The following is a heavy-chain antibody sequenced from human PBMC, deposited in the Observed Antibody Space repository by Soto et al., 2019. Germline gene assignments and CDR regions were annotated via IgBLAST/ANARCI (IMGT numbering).Heavy chain of an antibody. D-gene: IGHD2-15*01. J-gene: IGHJ5*02. CDR2: ISYDGSNK. CDR3: AREGANAGGSWFDP. CDR1: GFTFSSYA. Sequence: QVQLVESGGGVVQPGRSLRLSCAASGFTFSSYAMHWVRQAPGKGLEWVAVISYDGSNKYYADSVKGRFTISRDNSKNTLYLQMNSLRAEDTAVYYCAREGANAGGSWFDPWGQGTLVTVSS. V-gene: IGHV3-30-3*01.